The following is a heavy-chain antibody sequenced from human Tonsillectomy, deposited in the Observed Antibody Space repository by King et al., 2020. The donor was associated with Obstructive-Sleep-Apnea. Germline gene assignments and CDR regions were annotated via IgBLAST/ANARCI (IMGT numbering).Heavy chain of an antibody. CDR3: VRDSNYGSGSIYYDVFDF. CDR1: GFSFSRYW. V-gene: IGHV3-7*01. Sequence: EVQLVESGRGLVQPGGSLRLSCAASGFSFSRYWMSWVRQAPGKGLEWVANIKEDGSKTNYVDSVRGRFTISRDNAKNTLYLQMNMLRGEDTAVYYCVRDSNYGSGSIYYDVFDFWGQGTKVTVS. J-gene: IGHJ3*01. CDR2: IKEDGSKT. D-gene: IGHD3-10*01.